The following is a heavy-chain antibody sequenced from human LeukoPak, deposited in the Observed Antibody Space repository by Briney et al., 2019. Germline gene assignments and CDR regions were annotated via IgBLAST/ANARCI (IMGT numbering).Heavy chain of an antibody. D-gene: IGHD3-22*01. CDR3: VGTYYSDSSRDP. Sequence: GGSLRLSCAASGFTFSDYYMSWIRQAPGKGLEWVSYISSSGSTIYYVDSVKGRFTISRDNAKNSLYLQMNSLRAEDTAVYYCVGTYYSDSSRDPWGQGTLVTVSS. CDR1: GFTFSDYY. J-gene: IGHJ5*02. CDR2: ISSSGSTI. V-gene: IGHV3-11*04.